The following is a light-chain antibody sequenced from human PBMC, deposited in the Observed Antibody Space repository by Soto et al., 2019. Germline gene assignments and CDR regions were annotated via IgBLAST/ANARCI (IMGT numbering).Light chain of an antibody. Sequence: EIVFTQSPGTLSLSPGERATLCCRASQSVSSSYLAWYQQKPGQAPRLLIYGASSRATGIPDRFSGSGSGTDFTLTISRLEPEDFAVYYCQQYGSSLYTFGQGTKLEFK. J-gene: IGKJ2*01. CDR1: QSVSSSY. CDR3: QQYGSSLYT. CDR2: GAS. V-gene: IGKV3-20*01.